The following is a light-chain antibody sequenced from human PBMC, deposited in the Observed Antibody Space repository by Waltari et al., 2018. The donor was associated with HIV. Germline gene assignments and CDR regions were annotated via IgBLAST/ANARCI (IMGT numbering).Light chain of an antibody. Sequence: QAVVTQEPSLTVSPGETVTPTCGSSTGTVTSGHYPCWFQQKPGQAPRTLIFDTGNKHPWTPARVSGSLSGGKAALTLSGARPDDEADYYCLLSYGVTMVFGGGTKLSVL. CDR1: TGTVTSGHY. J-gene: IGLJ2*01. CDR2: DTG. V-gene: IGLV7-46*01. CDR3: LLSYGVTMV.